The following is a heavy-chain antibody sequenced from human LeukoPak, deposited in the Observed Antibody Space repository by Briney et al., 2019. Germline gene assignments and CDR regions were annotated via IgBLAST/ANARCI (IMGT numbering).Heavy chain of an antibody. D-gene: IGHD5-12*01. J-gene: IGHJ4*02. CDR3: ARLPFNSGYEYFDY. CDR2: IYHSGST. V-gene: IGHV4-4*02. Sequence: SGTLSLTCAVSGGSISSSSWWSWVRQPPGKGLEWIEEIYHSGSTNYNPSLKSRVTISVDKSKNQFSLKLSSVTAADTAVYSCARLPFNSGYEYFDYWGQGILVTVSS. CDR1: GGSISSSSW.